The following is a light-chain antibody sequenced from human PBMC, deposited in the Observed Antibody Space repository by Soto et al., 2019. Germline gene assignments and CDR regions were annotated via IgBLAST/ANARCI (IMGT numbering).Light chain of an antibody. J-gene: IGLJ3*02. Sequence: QSALTQPPSVSGSPGQSVSISCTGTSSDIGNNNRVSWYQKSPGTAPKLMLYEVSNRPSGVPDRFSGSKSGNTASLTISGLQAEDEADYYCSLYTTSSTWVFGGGTKVTVL. CDR1: SSDIGNNNR. CDR3: SLYTTSSTWV. CDR2: EVS. V-gene: IGLV2-18*01.